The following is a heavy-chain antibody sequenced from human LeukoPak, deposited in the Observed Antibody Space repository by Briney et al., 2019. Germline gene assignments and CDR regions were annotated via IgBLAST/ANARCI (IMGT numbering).Heavy chain of an antibody. D-gene: IGHD4-11*01. Sequence: GGSLRLSCAVSGLSFSTPWMDWVRQAPGKGVEWVASINPDESEKYSAGSVKGRFTISRDNAKNSLFLQMENLRVEDTAFYYCVRDLHYSRLDYWGQGMLVAVSS. CDR3: VRDLHYSRLDY. CDR2: INPDESEK. V-gene: IGHV3-7*01. J-gene: IGHJ4*02. CDR1: GLSFSTPW.